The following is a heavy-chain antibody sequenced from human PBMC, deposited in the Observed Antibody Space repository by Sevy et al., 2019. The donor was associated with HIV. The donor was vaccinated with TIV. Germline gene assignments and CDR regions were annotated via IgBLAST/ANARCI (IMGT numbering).Heavy chain of an antibody. CDR3: ARDLDYGGNPDPFDY. J-gene: IGHJ4*02. CDR1: GFTFNNYG. D-gene: IGHD4-17*01. CDR2: ISTTNKYI. V-gene: IGHV3-21*01. Sequence: GGSLRLSCAASGFTFNNYGMNWVRQAPGKGLEWVSSISTTNKYIQYTDSVKGRFTISRDNAKNSLYLQMNSLRAEDAAVCDCARDLDYGGNPDPFDYWGQGTLVTVSS.